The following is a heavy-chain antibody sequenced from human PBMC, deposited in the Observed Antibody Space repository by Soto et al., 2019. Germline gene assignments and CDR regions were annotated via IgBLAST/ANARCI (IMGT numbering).Heavy chain of an antibody. CDR1: GFSFGNYV. CDR2: ISDSGGGS. V-gene: IGHV3-23*01. D-gene: IGHD3-3*01. CDR3: TKGGDSWSGYAQH. Sequence: GGSLRLSCAASGFSFGNYVMNWVRQAPGKGLEWVSGISDSGGGSSSADSVKGRFTVSRDNSKNTLYLQMDSLTGDDTAVYYCTKGGDSWSGYAQHWGQGALVTVSS. J-gene: IGHJ1*01.